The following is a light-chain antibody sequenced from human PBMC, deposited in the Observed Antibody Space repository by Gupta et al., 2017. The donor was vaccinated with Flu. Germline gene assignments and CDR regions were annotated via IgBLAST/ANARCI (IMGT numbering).Light chain of an antibody. CDR2: QYN. V-gene: IGLV3-1*01. Sequence: SSELTQPPSVSVAPGQTASITCSGDKLGQKYASWYQQKPGQAPVLVICQYNKRPPGLPARFSCSYSGTTATLTLRGTQAMDDDYYYCQAWNSSTGVFGGGTKLTVL. J-gene: IGLJ3*02. CDR3: QAWNSSTGV. CDR1: KLGQKY.